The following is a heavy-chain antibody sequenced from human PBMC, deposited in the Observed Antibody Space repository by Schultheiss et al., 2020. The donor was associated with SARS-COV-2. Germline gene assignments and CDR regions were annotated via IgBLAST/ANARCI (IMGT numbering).Heavy chain of an antibody. Sequence: GGSLRLSCSASGFTFSSYAMHWVRQAPGKGLEYVSAISSNGGSTYYADSVKGRFTISRDNSKNTLYLQMNSLRAEDTAVYYCARGPRLWFRELYVDYWGQGTLVTVSS. CDR3: ARGPRLWFRELYVDY. V-gene: IGHV3-64*04. CDR2: ISSNGGST. D-gene: IGHD3-10*01. J-gene: IGHJ4*02. CDR1: GFTFSSYA.